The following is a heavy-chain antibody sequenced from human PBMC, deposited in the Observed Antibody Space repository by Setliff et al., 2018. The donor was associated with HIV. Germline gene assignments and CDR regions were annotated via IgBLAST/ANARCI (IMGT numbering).Heavy chain of an antibody. J-gene: IGHJ3*01. CDR3: ARRIGFDV. CDR1: GGTFSSYA. V-gene: IGHV1-69*05. CDR2: IIAIFGTA. Sequence: SVKVSCKASGGTFSSYAISWVRQAPGQGLEWMGGIIAIFGTANYAQKFQGRVTMTRDTSISTAYMELSNLGSEDTAVYYCARRIGFDVWGQGTMVTVSS. D-gene: IGHD2-15*01.